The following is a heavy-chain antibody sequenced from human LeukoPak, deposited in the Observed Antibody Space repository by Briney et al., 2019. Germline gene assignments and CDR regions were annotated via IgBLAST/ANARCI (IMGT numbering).Heavy chain of an antibody. CDR1: GFTFSDNR. J-gene: IGHJ4*02. CDR2: INTDGSST. V-gene: IGHV3-74*01. Sequence: PGGSLRLSCAASGFTFSDNRMHWVRQARGKGLVGVLRINTDGSSTAYADSAKGRFTISRDNAKNTLYLQMNSLRAEDTAVYYCARDGGYTYGYFDYWGQGTLVTVSS. CDR3: ARDGGYTYGYFDY. D-gene: IGHD5-18*01.